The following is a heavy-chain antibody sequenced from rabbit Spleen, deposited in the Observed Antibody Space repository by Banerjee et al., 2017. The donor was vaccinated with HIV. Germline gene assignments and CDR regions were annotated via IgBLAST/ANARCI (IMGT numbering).Heavy chain of an antibody. D-gene: IGHD2-1*01. V-gene: IGHV1S40*01. Sequence: QSLEESGGGLVQPEGSLTLTCTASGFSFSSRYYMCWVRQTPGKGLEWIACIYGGAGSSTAYASWAKGRFTISKTSSTTVPLQMTSLTAADTATYFCARGSAAMTMVITGYYLNLWGPGTLVTVS. J-gene: IGHJ4*01. CDR1: GFSFSSRYY. CDR2: IYGGAGSST. CDR3: ARGSAAMTMVITGYYLNL.